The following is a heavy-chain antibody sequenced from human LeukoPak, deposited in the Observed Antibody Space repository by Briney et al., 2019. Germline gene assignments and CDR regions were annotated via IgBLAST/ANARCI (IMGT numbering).Heavy chain of an antibody. J-gene: IGHJ4*02. CDR1: GGSVRSYY. CDR3: AREVTGTSGSFDY. CDR2: IYYTATT. D-gene: IGHD6-19*01. Sequence: ESLSLTCTVSGGSVRSYYWTWMRQPPGKELEWLGYIYYTATTNYNPSLKSRLTISVDTSKDHFSLKLSSVTAADTAVYYCAREVTGTSGSFDYWGQGALVTVSS. V-gene: IGHV4-59*02.